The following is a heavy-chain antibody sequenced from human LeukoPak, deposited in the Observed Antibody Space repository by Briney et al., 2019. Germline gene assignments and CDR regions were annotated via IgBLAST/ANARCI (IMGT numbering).Heavy chain of an antibody. Sequence: SETASLTCTVSGGSIIGSTSYWGWIRQPPGKGLDWIGIINYSGSTYYNPSLRSRVTISVDTSKNQFSLKLNSVTASDTAVYYCARGYDYWGQGTVVTVSS. J-gene: IGHJ4*02. V-gene: IGHV4-39*01. CDR2: INYSGST. CDR3: ARGYDY. D-gene: IGHD3-22*01. CDR1: GGSIIGSTSY.